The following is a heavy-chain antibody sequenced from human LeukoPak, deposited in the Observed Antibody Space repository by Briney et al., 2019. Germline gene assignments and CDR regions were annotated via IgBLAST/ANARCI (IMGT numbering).Heavy chain of an antibody. D-gene: IGHD1-14*01. Sequence: GSLRLSCAASGFTFSSYSMNWIRQLPGKGLEWIGEINHSGSTNYNPSLKSRVTISVDTSKNQFSLKLSSVTAADTAVYYCARGRSRPTDYWGQGTLVTVSS. V-gene: IGHV4-34*01. CDR2: INHSGST. CDR3: ARGRSRPTDY. CDR1: GFTFSSYS. J-gene: IGHJ4*02.